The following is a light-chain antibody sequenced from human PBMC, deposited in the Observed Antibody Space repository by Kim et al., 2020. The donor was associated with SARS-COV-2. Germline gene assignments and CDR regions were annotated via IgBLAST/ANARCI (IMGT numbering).Light chain of an antibody. CDR3: QTWDGGTAVV. V-gene: IGLV3-1*01. CDR2: QDI. CDR1: ALGDRY. Sequence: PAIITCSGNALGDRYTFWFQQKPGHPLVMVIYQDIKRTSGIPERFSGSNSGNTATLTISGTQPMDEAEYYCQTWDGGTAVVFGGGTQLTVL. J-gene: IGLJ3*02.